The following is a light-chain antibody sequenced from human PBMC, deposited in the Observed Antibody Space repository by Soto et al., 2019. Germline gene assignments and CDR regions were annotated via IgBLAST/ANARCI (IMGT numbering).Light chain of an antibody. CDR3: SSYTSSNTLV. V-gene: IGLV2-14*01. J-gene: IGLJ2*01. Sequence: QSALTQPASVSASPGQSITISCTGTSSDVGGYKYVSWYQQHPGKAPKLMIYDVSNRPSGVSERFSGSKSGNTASLTISGLQAEDEADYYCSSYTSSNTLVFGGGTKLTVL. CDR1: SSDVGGYKY. CDR2: DVS.